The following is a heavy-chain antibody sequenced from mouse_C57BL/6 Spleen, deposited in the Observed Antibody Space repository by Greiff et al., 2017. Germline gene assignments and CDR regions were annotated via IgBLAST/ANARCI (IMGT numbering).Heavy chain of an antibody. CDR3: ASTGTYYAMDY. CDR2: ISSGSSTI. Sequence: EVQLVESGGGLVKPGGSLKLSCAASGFTFSDYGMHWVRQAPEKGLEWVAYISSGSSTIYYADTVKGRFTISRDNAKNTLFLQMTSLRSEDTAMYYCASTGTYYAMDYWGQGTSVTVSS. CDR1: GFTFSDYG. J-gene: IGHJ4*01. V-gene: IGHV5-17*01. D-gene: IGHD4-1*02.